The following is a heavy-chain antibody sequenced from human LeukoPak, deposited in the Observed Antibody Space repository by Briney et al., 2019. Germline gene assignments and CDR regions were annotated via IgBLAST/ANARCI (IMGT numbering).Heavy chain of an antibody. CDR3: ARDSYNNVDY. CDR2: TDTEGTST. Sequence: GGSLRLSCAASGFTFSAYWMHWVRQTPGQGLVWVSRTDTEGTSTHYADSVKGRFTVSRDNAKNTVYLQMNSLRAEDTAVYYCARDSYNNVDYWGQGTLVTVSS. V-gene: IGHV3-74*01. CDR1: GFTFSAYW. D-gene: IGHD5-24*01. J-gene: IGHJ4*02.